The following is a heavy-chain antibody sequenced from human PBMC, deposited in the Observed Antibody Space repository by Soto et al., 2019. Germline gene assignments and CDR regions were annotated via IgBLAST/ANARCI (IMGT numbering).Heavy chain of an antibody. CDR1: GFSFDDYA. CDR3: AKSTGGTANGMGV. J-gene: IGHJ6*02. D-gene: IGHD2-8*02. CDR2: ISWNSGTI. V-gene: IGHV3-9*01. Sequence: EVQVVESGGGLVQPGRSLRLSCAASGFSFDDYAMHWVRQAPGKGLEWVSGISWNSGTISYADSVKGRFTISRDNAKNSLYLQMNSLRAEDTALYYCAKSTGGTANGMGVWGQGTTVTVSS.